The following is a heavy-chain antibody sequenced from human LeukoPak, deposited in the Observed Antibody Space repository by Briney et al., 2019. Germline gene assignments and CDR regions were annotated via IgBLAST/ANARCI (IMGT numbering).Heavy chain of an antibody. J-gene: IGHJ5*02. V-gene: IGHV3-30*14. D-gene: IGHD3-16*01. CDR3: ARNYDYRFDP. CDR1: GFTFSSYA. CDR2: ISYDGSNK. Sequence: GRSLRLSCAASGFTFSSYAMHWVRQAPGKGLEWVAVISYDGSNKYYADSVKGRFTISRDNSKNTLYLQMNSLRAEDTAIFYCARNYDYRFDPWGQGTLVTVSS.